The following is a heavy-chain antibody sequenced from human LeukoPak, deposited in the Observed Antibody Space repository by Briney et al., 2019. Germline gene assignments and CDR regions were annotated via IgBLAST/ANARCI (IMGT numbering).Heavy chain of an antibody. CDR2: ISGTGDST. Sequence: GGSLRLSCAASGFSFSDYGMNWVRQAPGKGLEWVSVISGTGDSTYYADSVKGRFTISRDNSKNTLYLQMNSPRAEDTAVYYCAKQYCSNSNCYIDYWGQGTLVTVSS. CDR3: AKQYCSNSNCYIDY. D-gene: IGHD2-2*02. V-gene: IGHV3-23*01. CDR1: GFSFSDYG. J-gene: IGHJ4*02.